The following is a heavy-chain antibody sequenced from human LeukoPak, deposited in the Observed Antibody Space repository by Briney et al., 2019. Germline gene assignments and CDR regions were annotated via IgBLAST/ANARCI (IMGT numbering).Heavy chain of an antibody. Sequence: ASVKVSCKASGYTFTGYYMHWVRQAPGQGLEWMGWINPNSGGTNYAQKFQGRVTMTRDTSISTAYMELSRLRSDDTAVYYCARGACDSSGYYYGYFDYWGQGTLVTVSS. D-gene: IGHD3-22*01. CDR2: INPNSGGT. CDR1: GYTFTGYY. CDR3: ARGACDSSGYYYGYFDY. J-gene: IGHJ4*02. V-gene: IGHV1-2*02.